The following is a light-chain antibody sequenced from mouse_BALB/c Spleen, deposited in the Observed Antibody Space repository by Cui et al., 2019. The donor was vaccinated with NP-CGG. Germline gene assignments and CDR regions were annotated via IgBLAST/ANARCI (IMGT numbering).Light chain of an antibody. CDR2: GTN. CDR3: ALWYSNHWV. Sequence: QADVTQEPAPTTSPGETVTLTCRSSTGAVTTSNYANWVQEKPDHLFTGLIGGTNNRAPGVPARFSGSLIGDKAALTITGAQTEDEAIYFCALWYSNHWVFGGGTKLTVL. CDR1: TGAVTTSNY. V-gene: IGLV1*01. J-gene: IGLJ1*01.